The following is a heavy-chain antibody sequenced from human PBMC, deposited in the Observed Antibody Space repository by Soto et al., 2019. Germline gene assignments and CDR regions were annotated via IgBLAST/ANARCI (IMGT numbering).Heavy chain of an antibody. V-gene: IGHV4-31*03. Sequence: QVQLQESGPGLVKASQTLSLTCNVSGCSISSGGYYWTWIRQHPGKGLEWIWNIHHSGSTFYNPSLKSRVSISVDTSKKQFSLKLSSVTAADTAVYFCVRGVLSWGQGNLVTVSS. CDR3: VRGVLS. CDR1: GCSISSGGYY. CDR2: IHHSGST. J-gene: IGHJ1*01. D-gene: IGHD3-10*01.